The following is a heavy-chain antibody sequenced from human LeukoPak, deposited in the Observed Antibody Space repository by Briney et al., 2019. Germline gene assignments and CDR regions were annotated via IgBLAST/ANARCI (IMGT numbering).Heavy chain of an antibody. Sequence: ASVKVSCKASGYSFNDYAMQWVPQAPGQRREWRGWINCGNGKTKYSEKFQGRVTITRDQYATTAYMDLKSLRSEDTAVSYCARSIWYNRQYYFDSWGQGTLVTVSS. J-gene: IGHJ4*02. D-gene: IGHD6-13*01. CDR3: ARSIWYNRQYYFDS. CDR2: INCGNGKT. V-gene: IGHV1-3*01. CDR1: GYSFNDYA.